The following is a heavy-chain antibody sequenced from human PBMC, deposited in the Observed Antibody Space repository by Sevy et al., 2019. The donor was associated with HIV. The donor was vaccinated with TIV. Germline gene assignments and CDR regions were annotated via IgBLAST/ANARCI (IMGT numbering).Heavy chain of an antibody. CDR1: GYKFTTYW. Sequence: GESLKNSCKASGYKFTTYWIGWARQMPGKGLEWMGMIYPRDSDTRYSPSFQGQVTISADTSINTAYLQWSSLKASDTAMYFCARHVDMTTLIGGLYYFDSWGQGTLVTVSS. CDR2: IYPRDSDT. V-gene: IGHV5-51*01. D-gene: IGHD4-4*01. J-gene: IGHJ4*02. CDR3: ARHVDMTTLIGGLYYFDS.